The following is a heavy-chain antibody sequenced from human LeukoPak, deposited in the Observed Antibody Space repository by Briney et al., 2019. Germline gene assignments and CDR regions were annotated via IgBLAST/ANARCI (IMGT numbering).Heavy chain of an antibody. CDR2: INQNGRDE. CDR3: ARMNYVSTGWGAPFDY. J-gene: IGHJ4*02. CDR1: GFSFSNHW. Sequence: GGSLRLSCVGSGFSFSNHWMSWVRQAPGKGLEWVANINQNGRDEYYVESVKGRFTISRDNAKNSLYLQMNSLRAEDTAVYYCARMNYVSTGWGAPFDYWGQGTLVTVSS. D-gene: IGHD1-7*01. V-gene: IGHV3-7*01.